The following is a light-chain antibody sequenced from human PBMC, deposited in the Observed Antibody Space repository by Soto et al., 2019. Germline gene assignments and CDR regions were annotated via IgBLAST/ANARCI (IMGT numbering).Light chain of an antibody. CDR2: STN. Sequence: QSVLTQPPSASGTPGQRVTISCSGSSSNIGRNYVTWYQQVPGTAPKLLIYSTNQRPSGVPDRFSGSKSGTSASLAISGLQSEDEADYHCATWDDSVTGVVFGRGTKLTVL. V-gene: IGLV1-44*01. CDR1: SSNIGRNY. J-gene: IGLJ2*01. CDR3: ATWDDSVTGVV.